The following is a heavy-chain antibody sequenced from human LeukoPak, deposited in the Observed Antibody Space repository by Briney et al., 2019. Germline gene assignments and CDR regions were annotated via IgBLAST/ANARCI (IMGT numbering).Heavy chain of an antibody. D-gene: IGHD3-10*01. Sequence: GGSLRLSCAASGFTLSTFGMIWVRQAPGKGLDWVSSISSGSYIYYADAVKARFTISRDNARNSLYLQMNSLRADDTAVYYCATEPPYYYGSDAIIFDPWGQGTLVTVSS. CDR1: GFTLSTFG. CDR2: ISSGSYI. CDR3: ATEPPYYYGSDAIIFDP. J-gene: IGHJ5*02. V-gene: IGHV3-21*01.